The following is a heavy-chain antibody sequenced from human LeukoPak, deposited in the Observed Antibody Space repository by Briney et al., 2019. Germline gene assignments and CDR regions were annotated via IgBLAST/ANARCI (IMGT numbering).Heavy chain of an antibody. J-gene: IGHJ6*02. Sequence: GGSLRLSCAASGFTFSSYGMSWVRQAPGTGLEWVSGISDSGARTQYADSVKGRFTISRDNAKNTLYLQMNSLRVEDTAVYHCAKFYDMDVWGQGTTVTVSS. CDR1: GFTFSSYG. CDR2: ISDSGART. V-gene: IGHV3-23*01. CDR3: AKFYDMDV.